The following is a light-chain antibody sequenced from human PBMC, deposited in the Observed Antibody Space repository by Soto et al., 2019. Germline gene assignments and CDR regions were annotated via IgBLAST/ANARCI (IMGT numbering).Light chain of an antibody. CDR3: QHYHNWPLT. CDR1: QSVSSN. V-gene: IGKV3-15*01. J-gene: IGKJ1*01. CDR2: GAS. Sequence: IVMTQSPATLSVSPGERATLSCRASQSVSSNLAWYQQKPGQAPRLLIYGASARATDIPARFSGSGSGTEFTLTISSLQSVDFAVYYCQHYHNWPLTFGQGTKVDIK.